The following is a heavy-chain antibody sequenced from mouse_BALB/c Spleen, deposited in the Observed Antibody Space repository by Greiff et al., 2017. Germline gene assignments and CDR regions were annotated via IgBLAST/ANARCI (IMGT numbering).Heavy chain of an antibody. CDR2: ISSGSSTI. V-gene: IGHV5-17*02. CDR3: ARGNSYYFDY. CDR1: GFTFSSFG. Sequence: EVKLQESGGGLVQPGGSRKLSCAASGFTFSSFGMHWVRQAPEKGLEWVAYISSGSSTIYYADTVKGRFTISRDNPKNTLFLQMTSLRSEDTAMYYCARGNSYYFDYWGQGTTLTVSS. J-gene: IGHJ2*01.